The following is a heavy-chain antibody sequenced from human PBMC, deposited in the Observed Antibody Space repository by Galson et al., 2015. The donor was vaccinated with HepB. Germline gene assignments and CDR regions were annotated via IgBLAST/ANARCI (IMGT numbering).Heavy chain of an antibody. Sequence: SLRLSCAASGFTFSSYAMSWVRQAPGKGLEWVSAISGSGGSTYYADSVKGRFTISRDNSKNTLYLQMNSLRAEDTAVYYRAKLSIFGVVIGPSVSDYWGQGTLVTVSS. CDR2: ISGSGGST. D-gene: IGHD3-3*01. J-gene: IGHJ4*02. CDR1: GFTFSSYA. CDR3: AKLSIFGVVIGPSVSDY. V-gene: IGHV3-23*01.